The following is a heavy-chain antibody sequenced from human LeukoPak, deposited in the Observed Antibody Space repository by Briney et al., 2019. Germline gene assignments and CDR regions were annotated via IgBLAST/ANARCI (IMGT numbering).Heavy chain of an antibody. CDR3: TRDFRNYGFDP. V-gene: IGHV3-30*03. Sequence: PGGSLRLSCAASGFSFSSYGMHWVRQAPGKGLEWVAFVSYDGSNKYYADSVKGRFTISRDNAKNTLYLQMNSLRAEDTAVYYCTRDFRNYGFDPWGQGTLVTVSS. D-gene: IGHD3-10*01. CDR1: GFSFSSYG. CDR2: VSYDGSNK. J-gene: IGHJ5*02.